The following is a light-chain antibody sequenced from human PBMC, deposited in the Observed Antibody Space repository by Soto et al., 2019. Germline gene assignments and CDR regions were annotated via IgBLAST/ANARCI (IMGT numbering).Light chain of an antibody. CDR1: QSVRSY. Sequence: DILWTHTPTTQSLSPGQRATLSCRAIQSVRSYLAWYQQTPGQAPRLLIYGAYSRATGIPDRFSGSGSGTDFTLTISSLQPEDFATYYCQQSYSTPPEITFGQGRLPE. CDR3: QQSYSTPPEIT. J-gene: IGKJ5*01. V-gene: IGKV3-11*01. CDR2: GAY.